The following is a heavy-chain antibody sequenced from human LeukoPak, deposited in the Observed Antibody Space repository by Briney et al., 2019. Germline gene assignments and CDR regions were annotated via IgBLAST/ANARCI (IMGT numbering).Heavy chain of an antibody. V-gene: IGHV5-51*01. D-gene: IGHD2-2*02. J-gene: IGHJ4*02. CDR1: GYSFTSYW. CDR3: ARHWVGGYCSSTSCYTGLDY. CDR2: IYPGDSDT. Sequence: KPGESLKISRKGSGYSFTSYWIGWVRQMPGKGLEWMGIIYPGDSDTRYSPSFQGQVTISADKSISTAYLQWSSLKASDTAMYYCARHWVGGYCSSTSCYTGLDYWGQGTLVTVSS.